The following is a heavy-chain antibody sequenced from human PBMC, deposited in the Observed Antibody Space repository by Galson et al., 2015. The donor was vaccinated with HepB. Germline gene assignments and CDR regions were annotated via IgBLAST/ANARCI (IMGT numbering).Heavy chain of an antibody. CDR1: RFTFSSYS. Sequence: SLRLSCAASRFTFSSYSMNWVRQAPGKGLEWVSYISSSSSYIYYADSVKGRFTISRDNAKNSLYLQMDSLRAEDTAVYYCARKGNSVPHDAFDMWGQGTMVTVSS. J-gene: IGHJ3*02. D-gene: IGHD4-23*01. CDR3: ARKGNSVPHDAFDM. CDR2: ISSSSSYI. V-gene: IGHV3-21*01.